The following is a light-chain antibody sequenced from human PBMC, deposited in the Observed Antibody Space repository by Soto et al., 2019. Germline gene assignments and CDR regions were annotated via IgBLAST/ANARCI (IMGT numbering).Light chain of an antibody. Sequence: EIVMTQSPATLSLSPGERATLSCRASQSVSSSYLSWYQQKPGQAPRLLIYGASTRATGIPARFSGSGSGTDFTLTISSLQPEDFAVYYCQQDYNLPWTVGQGTKVDIK. V-gene: IGKV3D-7*01. CDR3: QQDYNLPWT. CDR1: QSVSSSY. CDR2: GAS. J-gene: IGKJ1*01.